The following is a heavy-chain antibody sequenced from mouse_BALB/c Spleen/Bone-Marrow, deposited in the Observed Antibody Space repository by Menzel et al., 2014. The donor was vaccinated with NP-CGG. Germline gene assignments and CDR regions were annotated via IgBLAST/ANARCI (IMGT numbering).Heavy chain of an antibody. CDR2: VSTGSTII. CDR3: ARSHFYGNYFDY. CDR1: GFTFSNFG. Sequence: EVQGVESGGGLVQPGGSRKLSCAASGFTFSNFGMHWFRQSPEKGLEWVAFVSTGSTIIYYADTVKGRFTISGDNPENTLFLQMTSLRSEDTAIYYCARSHFYGNYFDYWGQGTTLTVSS. J-gene: IGHJ2*01. D-gene: IGHD2-1*01. V-gene: IGHV5-17*02.